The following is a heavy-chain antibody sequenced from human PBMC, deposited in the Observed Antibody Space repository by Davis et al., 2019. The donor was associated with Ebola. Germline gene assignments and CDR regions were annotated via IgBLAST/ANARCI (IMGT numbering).Heavy chain of an antibody. J-gene: IGHJ4*02. CDR3: AKDRYSSSWGFFDY. Sequence: GESLKISCAASGFTFSSYAMSWVRQAPGKGLEWVSAISGSGGSTYYADSVKGRFTISRHNSKNTLYLQMNSLRAEDTAVYYCAKDRYSSSWGFFDYWGQGTLVTVSS. CDR1: GFTFSSYA. CDR2: ISGSGGST. D-gene: IGHD6-13*01. V-gene: IGHV3-23*01.